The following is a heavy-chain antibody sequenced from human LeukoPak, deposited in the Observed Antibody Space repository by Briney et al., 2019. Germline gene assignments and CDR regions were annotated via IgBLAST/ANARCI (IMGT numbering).Heavy chain of an antibody. V-gene: IGHV6-1*01. CDR3: ARAQDYYYYMDV. J-gene: IGHJ6*03. CDR1: GDSVSTNSAT. CDR2: TYYRSEWYN. Sequence: SQTLSLTCDISGDSVSTNSATWNWIRQSPSRGLEWQGRTYYRSEWYNDYAVSVKSRITINPDTSKNQFSLQLHSVTPEDTAVYYCARAQDYYYYMDVWGKGTTVTVSS.